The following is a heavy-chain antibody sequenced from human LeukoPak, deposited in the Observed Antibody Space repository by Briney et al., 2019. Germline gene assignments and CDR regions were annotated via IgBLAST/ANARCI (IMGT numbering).Heavy chain of an antibody. V-gene: IGHV4-34*01. Sequence: SETLSLTCAVYGGSFSGYYWSWIRQPPGKGLEWIGYIYHSGSTNYNPSLKSRVTISVDTSKNQFSLKLSSVTAADTAVYYCARGLSSSWSLGAFDIWGQGTMVTVSS. CDR3: ARGLSSSWSLGAFDI. J-gene: IGHJ3*02. CDR1: GGSFSGYY. CDR2: IYHSGST. D-gene: IGHD6-13*01.